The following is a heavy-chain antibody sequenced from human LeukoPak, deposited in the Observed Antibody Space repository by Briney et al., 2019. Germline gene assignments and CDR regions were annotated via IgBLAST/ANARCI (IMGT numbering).Heavy chain of an antibody. CDR2: ISSSSSYI. J-gene: IGHJ4*02. D-gene: IGHD5-18*01. CDR3: ARQGYSYGPPDY. Sequence: GGSLRLSCAASGFTFSSYSMNWVRQAPGKGLEWVSSISSSSSYIYYADSVKGRFTISRDNAKNSLYLQMNSLRAEDTAVYYCARQGYSYGPPDYWGQGTLVTVSS. CDR1: GFTFSSYS. V-gene: IGHV3-21*01.